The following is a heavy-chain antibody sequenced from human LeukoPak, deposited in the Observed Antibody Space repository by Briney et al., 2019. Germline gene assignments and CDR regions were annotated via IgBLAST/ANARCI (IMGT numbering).Heavy chain of an antibody. CDR2: IYYSGST. Sequence: PSETLSLTCTVSGGSISSYYWSWIRQPPGKGLEWIGYIYYSGSTNYNPSLKSRVTISVDTSKNQFSLKLSSVTAADTAVYYCARGRYSYLYWGQGTLVTVSS. J-gene: IGHJ4*02. CDR3: ARGRYSYLY. D-gene: IGHD5-18*01. V-gene: IGHV4-59*01. CDR1: GGSISSYY.